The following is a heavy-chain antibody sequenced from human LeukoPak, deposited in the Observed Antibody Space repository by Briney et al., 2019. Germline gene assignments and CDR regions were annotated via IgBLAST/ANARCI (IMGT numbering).Heavy chain of an antibody. CDR3: ARDPGGRFDY. Sequence: GGSLRLSCAASGFTFSSYSMNWVRQAPGKGLEWVSYISSSSSTIYYADSVKGRFTISRDNAKNSLYLQMNSLRAEDTAVYYCARDPGGRFDYWGQGTLVTVSS. D-gene: IGHD1-26*01. CDR1: GFTFSSYS. CDR2: ISSSSSTI. J-gene: IGHJ4*02. V-gene: IGHV3-48*01.